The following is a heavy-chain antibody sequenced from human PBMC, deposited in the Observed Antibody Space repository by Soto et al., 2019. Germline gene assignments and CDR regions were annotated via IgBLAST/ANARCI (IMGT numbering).Heavy chain of an antibody. V-gene: IGHV3-73*01. CDR1: GFAFNDSA. J-gene: IGHJ4*02. CDR3: TKNVV. CDR2: VRSKTNNYAT. Sequence: DVQVVQSGGGLVQPGGSLKLSCAASGFAFNDSAMHWVRQASGKGLEWVARVRSKTNNYATAYPVSVRGRFAVSRDDSMGHTYLQRNSVKAEDTCMYYCTKNVVWGQGVLVTVSS.